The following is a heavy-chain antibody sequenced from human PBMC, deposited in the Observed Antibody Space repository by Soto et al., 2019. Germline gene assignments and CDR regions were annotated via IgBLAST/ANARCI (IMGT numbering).Heavy chain of an antibody. CDR1: GFNLGSYC. CDR3: ARGGLEPFDY. D-gene: IGHD1-1*01. CDR2: INDYGTTI. J-gene: IGHJ4*02. Sequence: PXGCLRLSCAASGFNLGSYCMHWVRQAPGKGLVWVSRINDYGTTINYAESVEGRFTISRDDAKSEVYLQMNNLRAEDTAVYYCARGGLEPFDYWGQGALVTVSS. V-gene: IGHV3-74*01.